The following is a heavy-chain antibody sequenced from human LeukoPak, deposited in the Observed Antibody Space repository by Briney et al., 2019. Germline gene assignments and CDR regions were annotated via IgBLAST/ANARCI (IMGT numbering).Heavy chain of an antibody. CDR3: AKLRWEITHYWYFDL. Sequence: GGSLRLSCAASGFTFNSYPMSWVRQAPGKGLEWMLAISPSGGSIYFSDSVRGRFTISRDNSKNTVYVQMNSLRAEDTAVYYCAKLRWEITHYWYFDLWGRGTLVTVSS. V-gene: IGHV3-23*01. J-gene: IGHJ2*01. CDR2: ISPSGGSI. CDR1: GFTFNSYP. D-gene: IGHD4-23*01.